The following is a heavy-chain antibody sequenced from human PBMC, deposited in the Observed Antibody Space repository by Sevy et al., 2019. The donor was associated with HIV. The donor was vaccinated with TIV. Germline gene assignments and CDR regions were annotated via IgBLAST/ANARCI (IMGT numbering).Heavy chain of an antibody. CDR1: GFTFSNYG. J-gene: IGHJ4*02. Sequence: GGSLRLSCAASGFTFSNYGMRWVRQAPGKGLEWVAVISYDGSKKYYADSVKGRFTISRDNSKNTLYLQMNSLGTEDTAVYYCAKRPSLFYLLDYWGQGTLVTVSS. CDR3: AKRPSLFYLLDY. CDR2: ISYDGSKK. D-gene: IGHD3-3*01. V-gene: IGHV3-30*18.